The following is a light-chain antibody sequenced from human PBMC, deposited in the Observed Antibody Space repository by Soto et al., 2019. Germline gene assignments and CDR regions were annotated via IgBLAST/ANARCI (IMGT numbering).Light chain of an antibody. J-gene: IGKJ5*01. CDR1: QAMNTY. CDR2: GAS. Sequence: DIQLTQSPSFLSASVGDRVTISCRASQAMNTYIAWYQQRPGAAPKLLVYGASTLHTGVPSRFSGSESGAVFTLTISSLQPEDFATYYCQQLHSYPITFGQGTRLEIK. CDR3: QQLHSYPIT. V-gene: IGKV1-9*01.